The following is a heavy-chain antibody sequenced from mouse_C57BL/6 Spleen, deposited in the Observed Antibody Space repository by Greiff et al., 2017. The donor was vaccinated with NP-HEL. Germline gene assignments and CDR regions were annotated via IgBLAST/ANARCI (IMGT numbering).Heavy chain of an antibody. D-gene: IGHD1-1*01. V-gene: IGHV1-81*01. CDR1: GYTFTSYG. J-gene: IGHJ1*03. CDR2: IYPRSGNT. CDR3: ARDRYYGSSGRYFDV. Sequence: VQLQQSGAELARPGASVKLSCKASGYTFTSYGISWVKQRTGQGLEWIGEIYPRSGNTYYNEKFKGKATLTADKSSSTAYMELRSLTSEDSAVYFCARDRYYGSSGRYFDVWGTGTTVTVSS.